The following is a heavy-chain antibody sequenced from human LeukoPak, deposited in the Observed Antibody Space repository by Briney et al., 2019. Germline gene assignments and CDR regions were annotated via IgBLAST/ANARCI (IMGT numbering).Heavy chain of an antibody. V-gene: IGHV3-53*01. CDR1: GFTVSSNY. D-gene: IGHD2-2*01. Sequence: GGSLRLSCAASGFTVSSNYMSWVRQAPGKGLEWVSVIYSGGSTYYADSVKGRFTISRDNSKNTLYLQMNSLRAEDTAVYYCAKDRGVPADHFDYWGQGTLVTVSS. CDR2: IYSGGST. CDR3: AKDRGVPADHFDY. J-gene: IGHJ4*02.